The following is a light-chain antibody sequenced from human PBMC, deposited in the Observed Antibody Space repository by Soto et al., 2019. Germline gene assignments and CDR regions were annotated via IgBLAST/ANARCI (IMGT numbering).Light chain of an antibody. CDR3: CSYEGTYTSFV. V-gene: IGLV2-11*01. CDR1: SSDVGGYNY. CDR2: DVT. Sequence: QSVLTQPRSVSGSPGQSVTISCTGSSSDVGGYNYVSWYQQQPGKAPKLLIYDVTIRTSGVSARFSGSKSGNTASLTISGLRAEDDADYFCCSYEGTYTSFVFGTGTQLTVL. J-gene: IGLJ1*01.